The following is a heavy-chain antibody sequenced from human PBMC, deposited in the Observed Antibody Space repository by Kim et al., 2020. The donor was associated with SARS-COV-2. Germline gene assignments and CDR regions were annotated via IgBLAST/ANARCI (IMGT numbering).Heavy chain of an antibody. CDR2: ICNRGIP. V-gene: IGHV4-30-4*01. CDR1: GDSITLGDHH. Sequence: SETLSLTCSVSGDSITLGDHHRSSIWQPTGPDLKWIWYICNRGIPYYNLSLKSRGTISVDTSKNQFSLKLSSVTAADTAVYYCAREGRRTTIFDVCINAFDTWCEGTLVTASS. J-gene: IGHJ3*02. CDR3: AREGRRTTIFDVCINAFDT. D-gene: IGHD3-3*01.